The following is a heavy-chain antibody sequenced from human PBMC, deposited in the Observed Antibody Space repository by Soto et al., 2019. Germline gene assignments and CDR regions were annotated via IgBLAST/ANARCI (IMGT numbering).Heavy chain of an antibody. CDR2: IYWDDDK. CDR1: GFSLSSGVG. Sequence: SGPTLVNPTQTLTLTCTFSGFSLSSGVGVGWIRQPPGKALEWLALIYWDDDKRYSPSLKSRLTITKDTSKNQVVLTMINMDPVDTSVYYCTTLGITIFGVVLMDVWGQGTTVTVSS. J-gene: IGHJ6*02. V-gene: IGHV2-5*02. D-gene: IGHD3-3*01. CDR3: TTLGITIFGVVLMDV.